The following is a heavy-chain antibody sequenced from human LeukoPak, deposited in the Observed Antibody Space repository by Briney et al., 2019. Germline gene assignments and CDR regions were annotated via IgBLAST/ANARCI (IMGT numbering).Heavy chain of an antibody. J-gene: IGHJ4*02. CDR1: GGSISSYY. V-gene: IGHV4-59*01. CDR2: IFYSGST. D-gene: IGHD2-21*02. Sequence: PSETLSLTCTVSGGSISSYYWSWIRQPPGKGLECIGYIFYSGSTNYNPSLKSRVTISVDTSKNQFSLKLSSVTAADTAVYYCARLSRGCGGDCSRFDYWGQGTLVTVSS. CDR3: ARLSRGCGGDCSRFDY.